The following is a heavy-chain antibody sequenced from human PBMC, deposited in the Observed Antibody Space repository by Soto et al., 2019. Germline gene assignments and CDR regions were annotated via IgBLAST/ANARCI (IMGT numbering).Heavy chain of an antibody. CDR1: GGSISGAAYY. J-gene: IGHJ4*02. CDR2: ISHSGST. D-gene: IGHD2-2*02. Sequence: SETLSLTCTVSGGSISGAAYYWSWIRQHPGKGLEWIGYISHSGSTYYNPYLKSRVIISVDTSKNQFSLSLTSVTAADTAVYYCAREYTYGSNFFDCWGQGALVTVSS. CDR3: AREYTYGSNFFDC. V-gene: IGHV4-31*03.